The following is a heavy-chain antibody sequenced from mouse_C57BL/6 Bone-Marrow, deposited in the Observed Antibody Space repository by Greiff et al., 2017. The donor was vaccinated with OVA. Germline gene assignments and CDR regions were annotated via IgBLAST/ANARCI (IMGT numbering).Heavy chain of an antibody. CDR1: GFSLTSYG. J-gene: IGHJ4*01. CDR2: IWSDGST. D-gene: IGHD1-3*01. Sequence: VQLVESGPGLVAPSQSLSITCTVSGFSLTSYGVHWVRQPPGKGLEWLVVIWSDGSTTYNSALKSRLIIRKDNSKSQVYLKMNSLQTDDTAVYYCARHGSSSRGYAMDYWGQGTSVTVSS. CDR3: ARHGSSSRGYAMDY. V-gene: IGHV2-6-1*01.